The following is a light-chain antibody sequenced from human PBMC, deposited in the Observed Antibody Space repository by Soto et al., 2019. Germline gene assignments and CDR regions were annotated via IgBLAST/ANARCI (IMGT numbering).Light chain of an antibody. CDR3: QQYNNLPRT. CDR1: QSVSSN. Sequence: EREVTQSPATLSASPGERATLSCRASQSVSSNLAWYQQKPGQAPRLLIYGASTRATGIPARFSGSGSGTEFTLTISSLQSEDFAVYYCQQYNNLPRTFGQGTKVEIK. V-gene: IGKV3-15*01. J-gene: IGKJ1*01. CDR2: GAS.